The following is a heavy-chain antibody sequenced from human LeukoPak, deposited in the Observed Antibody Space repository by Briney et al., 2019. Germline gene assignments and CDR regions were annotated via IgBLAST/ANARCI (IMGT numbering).Heavy chain of an antibody. CDR1: GFTFSNYE. J-gene: IGHJ4*02. Sequence: GGSLRLSCAASGFTFSNYEMNWVRQAPGKGLEWVSYIGSSGSAIYYADSVKGRFTISRDNAKNSLYLQMNNLRAEDTAIYYCARGQLYYDSSGFDYWGQGTLVTVSS. CDR3: ARGQLYYDSSGFDY. CDR2: IGSSGSAI. D-gene: IGHD3-22*01. V-gene: IGHV3-48*03.